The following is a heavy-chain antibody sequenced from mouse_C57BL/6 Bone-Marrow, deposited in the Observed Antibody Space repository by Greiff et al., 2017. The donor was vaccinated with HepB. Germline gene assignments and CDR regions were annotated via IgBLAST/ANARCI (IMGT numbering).Heavy chain of an antibody. CDR3: AREGEIYYDYDDYAMDY. Sequence: EVKVVESGGGLVKPGGSLKLSCAASGFTFSSYAMSWVRQTPEKRLEWVATISDGGSYTYYPDNVKGRFTISRDNTKNNLYLQMSHLKSEDTAMYYCAREGEIYYDYDDYAMDYWGQGTSVTVSS. J-gene: IGHJ4*01. D-gene: IGHD2-4*01. V-gene: IGHV5-4*01. CDR2: ISDGGSYT. CDR1: GFTFSSYA.